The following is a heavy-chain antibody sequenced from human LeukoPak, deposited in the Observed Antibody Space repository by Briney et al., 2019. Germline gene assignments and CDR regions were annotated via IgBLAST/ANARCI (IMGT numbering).Heavy chain of an antibody. J-gene: IGHJ6*03. D-gene: IGHD3-22*01. V-gene: IGHV1-18*01. CDR2: IHIYRGNT. Sequence: GASVKVSCKASGYSSTNYGISWVRQAPGQGLEWVGWIHIYRGNTNYAQKFQGRVTMTTDTSTSTAYMELRSLRSDDTAVYYCARVGGDYYDSSGYPRYYYYYMDVWGKGTTVTVSS. CDR3: ARVGGDYYDSSGYPRYYYYYMDV. CDR1: GYSSTNYG.